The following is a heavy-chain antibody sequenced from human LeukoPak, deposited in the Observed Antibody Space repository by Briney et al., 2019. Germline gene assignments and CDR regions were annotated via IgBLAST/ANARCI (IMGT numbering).Heavy chain of an antibody. CDR1: GFTFSSYE. CDR3: ARVGSKTRAHRY. CDR2: ISESGSTI. V-gene: IGHV3-48*03. J-gene: IGHJ4*02. Sequence: GGSLRLSCAASGFTFSSYEMNWVRQAPGKGLEWVSYISESGSTIYYADSVKGQFTISRDNAKNSLYLQMNSLRAEDTAVYYSARVGSKTRAHRYWGQGTLVTVSS. D-gene: IGHD2-2*03.